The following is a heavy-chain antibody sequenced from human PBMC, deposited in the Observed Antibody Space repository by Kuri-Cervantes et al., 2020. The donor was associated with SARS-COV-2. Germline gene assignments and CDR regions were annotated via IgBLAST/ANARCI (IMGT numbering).Heavy chain of an antibody. D-gene: IGHD1-26*01. J-gene: IGHJ6*02. Sequence: ASVKVSCKASGYTFTSYYMHWVRQAPGQGLEWMGIINPSGGSTSYAQKFQGRVTMTRDTSTSTVYMELSSLGSEDTAVYYCAREKVKAGWELLSPYYYYYYGMDVWGQGTTVTVSS. V-gene: IGHV1-46*01. CDR3: AREKVKAGWELLSPYYYYYYGMDV. CDR2: INPSGGST. CDR1: GYTFTSYY.